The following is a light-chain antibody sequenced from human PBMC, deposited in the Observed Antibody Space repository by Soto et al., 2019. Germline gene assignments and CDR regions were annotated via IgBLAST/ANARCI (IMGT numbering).Light chain of an antibody. Sequence: IQMTQSPSSLSASTGDRFTITCLASQSISSYLAWYQQKPGKAPKLLIYAASTLQSGVPSRFSGSGSGTDFTLTISCLQSEDFATYYCQQYYSYPRTFGQGTKVDIK. J-gene: IGKJ1*01. CDR2: AAS. CDR1: QSISSY. V-gene: IGKV1-8*01. CDR3: QQYYSYPRT.